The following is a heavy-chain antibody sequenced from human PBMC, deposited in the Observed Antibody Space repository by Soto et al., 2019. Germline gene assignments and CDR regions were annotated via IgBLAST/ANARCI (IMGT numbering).Heavy chain of an antibody. D-gene: IGHD3-22*01. CDR1: GYTFTDYY. V-gene: IGHV1-2*02. J-gene: IGHJ6*02. Sequence: QVQLVQSGAEVKKPGASVKVSCKASGYTFTDYYVHWVRQAPGQGLEWMGWIKSDSGTTHYAQKFEGRVTMTRDTSISTAFMGLSTLRSDDTAVYYCARESLYYDLYGMDVWGQGTTVTVS. CDR2: IKSDSGTT. CDR3: ARESLYYDLYGMDV.